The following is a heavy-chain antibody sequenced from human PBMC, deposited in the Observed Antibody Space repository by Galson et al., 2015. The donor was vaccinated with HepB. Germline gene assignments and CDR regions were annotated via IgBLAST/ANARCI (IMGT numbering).Heavy chain of an antibody. Sequence: SVKVSCKVSGYTLTELSMHWVRQAPGKGLEWMGGFDPEDGETIYAQKFQGRVTMTEDTSTDTAYMELSSLRSEDTAVYYCATVLGLPPNWSVFDIWGQGTMVTVSS. V-gene: IGHV1-24*01. CDR3: ATVLGLPPNWSVFDI. J-gene: IGHJ3*02. D-gene: IGHD3-16*01. CDR1: GYTLTELS. CDR2: FDPEDGET.